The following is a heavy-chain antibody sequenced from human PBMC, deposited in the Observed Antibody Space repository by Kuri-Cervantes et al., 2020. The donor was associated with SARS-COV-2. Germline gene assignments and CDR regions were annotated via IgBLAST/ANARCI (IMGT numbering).Heavy chain of an antibody. Sequence: ESLKISCAVSGYSISSGYYWGWIRQPPGKGLEWIGSIYHSGSTYYNPSLKSRVTISVDTSKNQFSLKLSSVTAADTAVYYCARLQRVVVPAASFDYWGQGTLVTVSS. CDR3: ARLQRVVVPAASFDY. CDR2: IYHSGST. J-gene: IGHJ4*02. V-gene: IGHV4-38-2*01. D-gene: IGHD2-2*01. CDR1: GYSISSGYY.